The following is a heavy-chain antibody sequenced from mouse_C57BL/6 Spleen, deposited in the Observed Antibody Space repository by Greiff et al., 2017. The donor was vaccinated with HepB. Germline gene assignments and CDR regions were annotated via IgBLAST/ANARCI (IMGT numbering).Heavy chain of an antibody. V-gene: IGHV1-55*01. CDR3: ARGGFSYAMDY. CDR1: GYTFTSYW. Sequence: VQLKQPGAELVKPGASVKMSCKASGYTFTSYWITWVKQRPGQGLEWIGDIYPGSGSTNYNEKFKSKATLTVDTSSSTAYMQLSSLTSEDSAVYYCARGGFSYAMDYWGQGTSVTVSS. CDR2: IYPGSGST. J-gene: IGHJ4*01.